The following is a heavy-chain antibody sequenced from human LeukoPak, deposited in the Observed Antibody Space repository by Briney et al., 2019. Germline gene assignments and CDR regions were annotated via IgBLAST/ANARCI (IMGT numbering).Heavy chain of an antibody. V-gene: IGHV4-59*01. CDR1: GGSISSYY. J-gene: IGHJ4*02. D-gene: IGHD6-13*01. Sequence: SETLSPTCTVSGGSISSYYWSWIRQPPGKGLEWIGYIYYSGSTNYNPSLKSRVTTSVDTSKNQFSLKLSSVTAADTAVYYCARDRRSSSWHYFDYWGQGTLVTVSS. CDR3: ARDRRSSSWHYFDY. CDR2: IYYSGST.